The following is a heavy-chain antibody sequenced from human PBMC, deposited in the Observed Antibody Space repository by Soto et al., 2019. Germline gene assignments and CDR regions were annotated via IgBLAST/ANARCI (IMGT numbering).Heavy chain of an antibody. V-gene: IGHV4-34*01. CDR3: ARGRFSVYYHGSWFAY. J-gene: IGHJ4*02. D-gene: IGHD3-10*01. CDR1: RGIVSGYY. CDR2: INHSGST. Sequence: SETLYLTSAVYRGIVSGYYLSWIRQPPWKGLEWIGEINHSGSTNYNPSLKSRVTISVDTSKNQFSLKLISVTAADTAMYYCARGRFSVYYHGSWFAYWGQGTLVPVSS.